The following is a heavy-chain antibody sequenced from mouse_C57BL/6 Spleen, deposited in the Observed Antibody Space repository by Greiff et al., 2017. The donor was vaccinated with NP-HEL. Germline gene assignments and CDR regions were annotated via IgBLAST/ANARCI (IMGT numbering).Heavy chain of an antibody. Sequence: DVKLVESGAELVKPGASVKLSCTASGFNIKDYYMHWVKQRTEQGLEWIGRIDPEDGETTYAPKFKGKATITADTSYNTAYLQLSSLTSEDTAVYYCARDSNYWYFDVWGTGTTVTVSS. V-gene: IGHV14-2*01. CDR1: GFNIKDYY. D-gene: IGHD2-5*01. CDR3: ARDSNYWYFDV. CDR2: IDPEDGET. J-gene: IGHJ1*03.